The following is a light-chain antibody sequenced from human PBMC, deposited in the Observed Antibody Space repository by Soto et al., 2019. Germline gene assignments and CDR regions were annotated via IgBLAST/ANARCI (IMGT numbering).Light chain of an antibody. V-gene: IGKV1-33*01. CDR1: QNINNY. Sequence: DIQMTQSQSSLSASVGDRVTITGQARQNINNYLNWYQQKPGRAPKILIYDPSTFEAGVPSRFRGSGSGTDFTGTISRLQPEDMATYDWQQYENLPTFGQGTLLEIK. CDR3: QQYENLPT. CDR2: DPS. J-gene: IGKJ5*01.